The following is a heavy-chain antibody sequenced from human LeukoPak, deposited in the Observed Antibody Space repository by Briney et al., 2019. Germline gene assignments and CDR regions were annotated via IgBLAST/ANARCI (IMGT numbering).Heavy chain of an antibody. CDR1: GYTFTGYY. CDR3: ARGQYDSSGYYFESTFTR. J-gene: IGHJ4*02. D-gene: IGHD3-22*01. Sequence: ASVKVSCKASGYTFTGYYLHWVRQAPGHGLEWMGRINPNSGGTNFAQRFQGRVTMTRDTSISTAYMELSSLRSDDTAVYYCARGQYDSSGYYFESTFTRWGQGTLVTVSS. V-gene: IGHV1-2*06. CDR2: INPNSGGT.